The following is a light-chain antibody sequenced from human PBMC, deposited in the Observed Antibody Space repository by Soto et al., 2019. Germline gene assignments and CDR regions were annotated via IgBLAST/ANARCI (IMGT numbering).Light chain of an antibody. V-gene: IGLV2-23*01. Sequence: QSALTQPASVSGSPGQSITISCTGTSSDVGSYHLVSWYQQHPGKAPKLMIYEGSERPSGVSNRFSGSNSGNTASLTISGLQAEDEADYYCCSYAGTVIFGGGTKLTVL. CDR3: CSYAGTVI. J-gene: IGLJ2*01. CDR2: EGS. CDR1: SSDVGSYHL.